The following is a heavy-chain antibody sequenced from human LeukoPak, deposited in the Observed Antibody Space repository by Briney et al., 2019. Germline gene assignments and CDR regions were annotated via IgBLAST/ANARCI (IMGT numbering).Heavy chain of an antibody. CDR2: IYTSGSA. V-gene: IGHV4-4*07. D-gene: IGHD6-6*01. J-gene: IGHJ4*02. Sequence: PSETLSLTCTVSGGSISSYYWSWIRQPAGKGLEWIGRIYTSGSANYNPSLKSRVTMSVDTSKNQFSLKLSSVTAVDTAVYYCASYSSSSSIDYWGQGTLVTVSS. CDR3: ASYSSSSSIDY. CDR1: GGSISSYY.